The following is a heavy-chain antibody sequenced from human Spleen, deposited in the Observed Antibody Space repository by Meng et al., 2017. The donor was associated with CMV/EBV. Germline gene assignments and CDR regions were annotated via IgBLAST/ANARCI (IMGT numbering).Heavy chain of an antibody. V-gene: IGHV4-28*03. J-gene: IGHJ3*02. CDR1: GYSISSSNW. CDR3: AREAFYGSGSYKSFDI. CDR2: IHYSGSS. Sequence: SETLSLTCGVSGYSISSSNWWGWIRQPPGKGLEWIGYIHYSGSSYYNASLKSRVTISVDTSKNQFSLKLSSVTAADTAVYYCAREAFYGSGSYKSFDIWGQGTMVTVS. D-gene: IGHD3-10*01.